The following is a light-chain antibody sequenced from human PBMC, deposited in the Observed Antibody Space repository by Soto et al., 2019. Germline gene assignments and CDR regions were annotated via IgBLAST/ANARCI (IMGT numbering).Light chain of an antibody. Sequence: QAAVTQPPSASGTPGQWVTISCSGSSSNIGSNTFHCYQQLPGTAPRLLIYNNNQRPSGVPDRLSASKSGTSASLALTEVQAEDEADYYCASWDDSLNAWVFGGGTKLTVL. V-gene: IGLV1-44*01. CDR3: ASWDDSLNAWV. J-gene: IGLJ3*02. CDR1: SSNIGSNT. CDR2: NNN.